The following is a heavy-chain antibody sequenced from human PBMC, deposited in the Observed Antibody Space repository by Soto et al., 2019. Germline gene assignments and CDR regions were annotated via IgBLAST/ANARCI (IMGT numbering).Heavy chain of an antibody. CDR2: MNPNSGNT. V-gene: IGHV1-8*01. J-gene: IGHJ4*02. CDR3: ARGLKYCTTSSCYSPHDY. CDR1: GYTFTSYD. D-gene: IGHD2-2*01. Sequence: ASVKVSCKASGYTFTSYDINWVRQATGQGLEWMGWMNPNSGNTGYAQKFQGRVTMTRNTSISTAYMELSSLISEDTAVYYCARGLKYCTTSSCYSPHDYWGQGTQVTVSS.